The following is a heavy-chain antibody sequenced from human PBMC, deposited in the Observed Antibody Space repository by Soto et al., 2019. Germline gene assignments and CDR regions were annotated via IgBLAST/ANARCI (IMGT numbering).Heavy chain of an antibody. J-gene: IGHJ6*02. CDR1: GYTFTSYG. CDR3: ARDPPSYNWNYGYDYYYGMDV. Sequence: QVQLVQSGAEVKKPGASVKVSCKASGYTFTSYGISWVRQAPGQGLEWMGWISAYNGNTNYAQKLQGRVTMTTDTSTSTAYMELRSLRSDDTAVYYCARDPPSYNWNYGYDYYYGMDVWGQGTTVTVSS. D-gene: IGHD1-7*01. CDR2: ISAYNGNT. V-gene: IGHV1-18*01.